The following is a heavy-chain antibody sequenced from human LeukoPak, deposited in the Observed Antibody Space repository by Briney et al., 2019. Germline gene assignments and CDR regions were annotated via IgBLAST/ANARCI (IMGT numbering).Heavy chain of an antibody. Sequence: GGSLRLSCAASGFTVSSSYMNWVRQAPGKGLEWVSLIYSGGGTYCADSVKGRFTISRDNSKNTLYLQMNSLRAEDTAVYYCARNYYDSSAYYYFDYWGQGTLVTVPS. CDR2: IYSGGGT. J-gene: IGHJ4*02. CDR1: GFTVSSSY. V-gene: IGHV3-66*01. CDR3: ARNYYDSSAYYYFDY. D-gene: IGHD3-22*01.